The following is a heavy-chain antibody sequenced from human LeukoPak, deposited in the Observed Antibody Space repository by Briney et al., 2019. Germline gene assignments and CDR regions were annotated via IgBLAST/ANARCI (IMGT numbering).Heavy chain of an antibody. Sequence: PGGSLRLSCAASGFTFSTYWMHWVRQAPGKGLVWVSRINTDGSSITYADSVKGRFTISRDNAKNTLYLQMYSLRVEDTAVFYCAREGRVTGYDFDSWGQGTLVTVSS. V-gene: IGHV3-74*03. CDR1: GFTFSTYW. CDR3: AREGRVTGYDFDS. J-gene: IGHJ4*02. D-gene: IGHD5-12*01. CDR2: INTDGSSI.